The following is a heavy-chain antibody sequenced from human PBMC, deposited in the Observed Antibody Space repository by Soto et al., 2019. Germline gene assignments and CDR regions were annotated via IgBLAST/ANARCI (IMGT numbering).Heavy chain of an antibody. CDR2: AYYRSKWYI. V-gene: IGHV6-1*01. CDR1: GDSVASDSAA. Sequence: SQTLSLTCAISGDSVASDSAAWNWIRQSPSRGLEWLGRAYYRSKWYIEYAPSVNSRITINPDTSKNQLSLQLISVNPDDTAVYYCVRSRVFIAVTSVTNYYYYDMDVWGQGTTVTVSS. CDR3: VRSRVFIAVTSVTNYYYYDMDV. J-gene: IGHJ6*02. D-gene: IGHD6-19*01.